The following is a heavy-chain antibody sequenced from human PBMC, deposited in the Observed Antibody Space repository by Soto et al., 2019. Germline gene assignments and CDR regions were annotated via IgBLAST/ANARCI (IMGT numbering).Heavy chain of an antibody. D-gene: IGHD6-19*01. Sequence: GGSLRLSCSASGFTFSSYAMHWVRQAPGKGLEYVSAISSNGGSTYYADSVKGRFTISRDNSKNTLYLQMSSLRAEDTAVYYCVKDQQWLVPGGDAFDIWGQGTMVTVSS. J-gene: IGHJ3*02. CDR3: VKDQQWLVPGGDAFDI. CDR2: ISSNGGST. CDR1: GFTFSSYA. V-gene: IGHV3-64D*08.